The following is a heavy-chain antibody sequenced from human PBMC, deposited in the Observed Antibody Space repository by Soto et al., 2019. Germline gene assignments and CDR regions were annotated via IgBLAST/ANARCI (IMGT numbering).Heavy chain of an antibody. Sequence: SETLSLTCTVSGGSISSSSYYWGWIRQPPGKGLEWIGSIYYSGSTYYNPSLKSRVTISVDTSKNQFSLKLSSVTAADTAVYYCARHDVAGRIVATVFCWYFDLWGRGTLVTVSS. J-gene: IGHJ2*01. V-gene: IGHV4-39*01. D-gene: IGHD5-12*01. CDR2: IYYSGST. CDR3: ARHDVAGRIVATVFCWYFDL. CDR1: GGSISSSSYY.